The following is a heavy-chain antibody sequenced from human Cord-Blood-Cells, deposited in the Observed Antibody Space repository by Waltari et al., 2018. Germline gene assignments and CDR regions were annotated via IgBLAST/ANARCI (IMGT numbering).Heavy chain of an antibody. CDR2: ISYDGSNK. D-gene: IGHD3-10*01. V-gene: IGHV3-30-3*01. CDR3: ARDRWGSGRGPYYFDY. J-gene: IGHJ4*02. CDR1: GFTFSSYA. Sequence: QVQLVESGGGVVQPGRSLRLSCAASGFTFSSYALPWVRQAPGKGLEWVAVISYDGSNKYYADSVKGRFTISRDNSKNTLYLQMNSLRAEDTAVYYCARDRWGSGRGPYYFDYWGQGTLVTVSS.